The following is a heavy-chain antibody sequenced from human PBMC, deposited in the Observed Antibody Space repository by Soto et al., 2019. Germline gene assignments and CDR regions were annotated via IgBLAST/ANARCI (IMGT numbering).Heavy chain of an antibody. Sequence: GGSLILSCAASGFTFSSYAMSWVRQAPGKGLEWVSAISGSGGSTYYADPVKGRFTISRDNSKNTLYLQMNSLRAEDTAVYYCAKPARPYEYYYYGMDVWGQGTTVTVSS. D-gene: IGHD3-22*01. CDR2: ISGSGGST. CDR1: GFTFSSYA. CDR3: AKPARPYEYYYYGMDV. V-gene: IGHV3-23*01. J-gene: IGHJ6*02.